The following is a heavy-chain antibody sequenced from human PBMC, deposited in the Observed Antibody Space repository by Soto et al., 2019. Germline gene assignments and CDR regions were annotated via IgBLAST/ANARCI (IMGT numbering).Heavy chain of an antibody. CDR2: IFWNDER. V-gene: IGHV2-26*01. Sequence: GSGPTLVNPTQTLTLTCAFSGFSLSTGGMGVSWIRQPPGKALEWLAHIFWNDERSYNTSLKSRLTISRDTSKSQVVLTMTNVDPVDTGTYFCARALREGLPIYYFDSWGQGTLVTVSS. J-gene: IGHJ4*02. CDR1: GFSLSTGGMG. CDR3: ARALREGLPIYYFDS. D-gene: IGHD1-26*01.